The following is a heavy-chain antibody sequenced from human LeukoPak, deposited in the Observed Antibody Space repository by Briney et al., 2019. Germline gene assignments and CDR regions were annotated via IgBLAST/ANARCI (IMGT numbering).Heavy chain of an antibody. Sequence: GGSLRLSCVASGLTFSSYTMNWVRQAPGKGLEWLSYISIGGSSIYYADSVKGRFTISRDNAKNSLFLQMNSLRADDTAVYFCAREGPIAVAGTFDFWGQGTLVTVSS. V-gene: IGHV3-48*04. CDR1: GLTFSSYT. CDR2: ISIGGSSI. D-gene: IGHD6-19*01. CDR3: AREGPIAVAGTFDF. J-gene: IGHJ4*02.